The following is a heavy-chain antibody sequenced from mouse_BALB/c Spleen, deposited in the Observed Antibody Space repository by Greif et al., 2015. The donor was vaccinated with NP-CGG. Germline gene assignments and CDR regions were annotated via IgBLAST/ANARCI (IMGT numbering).Heavy chain of an antibody. CDR1: GFTFSSYA. J-gene: IGHJ3*01. Sequence: EVMLVESGGGLVKPGGSLKLSCAASGFTFSSYAMSWVRQTPEKRLEWVASISSGGSTYYPDSVKGRFTISRDNARNILYLQMSSLRSEDTAMYYCAREGTTVRFAYWGQGTLVTVSA. CDR2: ISSGGST. D-gene: IGHD1-1*01. V-gene: IGHV5-6-5*01. CDR3: AREGTTVRFAY.